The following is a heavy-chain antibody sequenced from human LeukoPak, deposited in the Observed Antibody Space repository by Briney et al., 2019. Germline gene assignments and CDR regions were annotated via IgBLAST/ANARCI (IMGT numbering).Heavy chain of an antibody. Sequence: GTLSLTCAVSGGSISSNNWWNWVRQPPGKGLEWVANIKQDGSEKYYVDSMKGRFTISRDNAKNSLYLQMSSLRAEDTAVYYCARVRAILGAFDIWGQGTMVTVSS. J-gene: IGHJ3*02. CDR2: IKQDGSEK. V-gene: IGHV3-7*01. CDR3: ARVRAILGAFDI. D-gene: IGHD3-3*02. CDR1: GGSISSNNW.